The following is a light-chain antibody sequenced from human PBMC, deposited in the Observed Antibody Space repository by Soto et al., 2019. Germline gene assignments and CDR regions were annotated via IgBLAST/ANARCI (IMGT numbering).Light chain of an antibody. J-gene: IGKJ4*01. V-gene: IGKV1-5*03. CDR2: KAS. CDR1: QSISSW. Sequence: DIQRTQSPYTLSASVGDRVTITCRASQSISSWLAWYQQNPGKAPKLLIYKASTLETGVPSRFSGSGSGTEFTLTISSLQPDDFATYYCQQYNSYSTFTFGGGTKVDIK. CDR3: QQYNSYSTFT.